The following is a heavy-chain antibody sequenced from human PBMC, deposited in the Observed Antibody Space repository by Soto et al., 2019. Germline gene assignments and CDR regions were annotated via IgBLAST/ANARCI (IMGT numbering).Heavy chain of an antibody. CDR1: GFTFSSYG. CDR2: IWYDGSNK. J-gene: IGHJ3*02. Sequence: QVQLVESRGGVVQPGRSLRLSCAASGFTFSSYGMHWVRQAPGKGLEWVAVIWYDGSNKYYADSVKGRFTISRDNSKNTLYLQMNSLRAEDTAVYYCARDLRITMIVGPDDAFDIWGQGTMVTVSS. V-gene: IGHV3-33*01. CDR3: ARDLRITMIVGPDDAFDI. D-gene: IGHD3-22*01.